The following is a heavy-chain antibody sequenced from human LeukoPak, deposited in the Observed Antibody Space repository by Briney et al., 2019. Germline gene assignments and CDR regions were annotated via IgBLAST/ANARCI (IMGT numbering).Heavy chain of an antibody. CDR2: ISGNGLTT. D-gene: IGHD6-19*01. Sequence: GGSLRLSCVASGFTFDYYAMTWVRQAPGKGLEWVSAISGNGLTTYYADSVKGRFTISRDNSKNTLYLQMNSLRAEDTAVYYCAREYSSGWDPADYFDYWGQGTLVTVSS. CDR3: AREYSSGWDPADYFDY. CDR1: GFTFDYYA. J-gene: IGHJ4*02. V-gene: IGHV3-23*01.